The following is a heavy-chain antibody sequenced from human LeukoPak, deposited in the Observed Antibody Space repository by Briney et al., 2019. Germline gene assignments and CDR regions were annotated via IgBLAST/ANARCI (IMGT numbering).Heavy chain of an antibody. Sequence: SETLSLTCAVYGGSFSGYYWSWIRQPPGKGLEWIGEINHSGSTNYNPSLKSRVTISVDTSKNQFSLKLSSVTAADTAVYYCARDYYDSSGYSSWFDPWGQGTLVTVSS. CDR1: GGSFSGYY. J-gene: IGHJ5*02. CDR3: ARDYYDSSGYSSWFDP. CDR2: INHSGST. V-gene: IGHV4-34*01. D-gene: IGHD3-22*01.